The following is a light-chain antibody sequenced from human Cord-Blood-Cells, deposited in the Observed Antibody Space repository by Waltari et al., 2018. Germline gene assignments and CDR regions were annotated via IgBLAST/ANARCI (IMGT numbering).Light chain of an antibody. CDR3: SSYTSSSTPYV. J-gene: IGLJ1*01. CDR1: SSDGGGYNY. CDR2: EVS. Sequence: QSALTQPASVSGSPGQSITLSCPATSSDGGGYNYVTWYQQHPGNAPKLMIYEVSNRPSGVSNRFSGSKSGNTASLTISGLQAEDEADYYCSSYTSSSTPYVFGTGTKVTVL. V-gene: IGLV2-14*01.